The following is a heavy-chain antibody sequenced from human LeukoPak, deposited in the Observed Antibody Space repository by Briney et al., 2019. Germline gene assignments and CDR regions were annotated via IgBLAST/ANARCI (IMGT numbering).Heavy chain of an antibody. D-gene: IGHD2-2*01. CDR2: IWYDGSNK. Sequence: LSLTCTVSGGSISNYFWSWIRQPPGKGLEWVAVIWYDGSNKYYADSVKGRFTISRDNSKNTLYLQMNSLRAEDTAVYYCARGSGGYCSSTSCYRYAFDIWGQGTMVSVSS. V-gene: IGHV3-33*08. CDR3: ARGSGGYCSSTSCYRYAFDI. J-gene: IGHJ3*02. CDR1: GGSISNYF.